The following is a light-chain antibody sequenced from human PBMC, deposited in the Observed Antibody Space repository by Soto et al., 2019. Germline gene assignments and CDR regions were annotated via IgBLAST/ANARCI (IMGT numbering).Light chain of an antibody. CDR1: SSDVGAYNY. CDR3: SSYTVINTAV. Sequence: QSALTQPASVSGSPGQSISISFTGSSSDVGAYNYVAWYQQKPGKAPKLLIYEVDNRPSGISHRFSGSKSGNTASLTISGLQTEDEADYYCSSYTVINTAVFGGGTKLTVL. V-gene: IGLV2-14*01. J-gene: IGLJ3*02. CDR2: EVD.